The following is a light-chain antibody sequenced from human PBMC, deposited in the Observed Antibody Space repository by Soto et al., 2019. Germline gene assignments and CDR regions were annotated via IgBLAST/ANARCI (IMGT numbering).Light chain of an antibody. CDR3: SSYAGSSNV. CDR2: EVN. CDR1: SSDVGGYNY. Sequence: QSALTQPPSASGSPGQSVAISCTGTSSDVGGYNYVSWYQQHPGKAPKLMIYEVNMRPSGVPDRFSGSKSGNTAFLTVSGLQAEDEADYYCSSYAGSSNVFGTGTKVTVL. V-gene: IGLV2-8*01. J-gene: IGLJ1*01.